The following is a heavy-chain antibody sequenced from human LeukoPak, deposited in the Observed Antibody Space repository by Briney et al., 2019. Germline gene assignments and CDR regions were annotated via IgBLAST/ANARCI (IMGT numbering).Heavy chain of an antibody. D-gene: IGHD1-26*01. J-gene: IGHJ4*02. CDR3: ARVLGTGGSYY. CDR2: INPNSGGT. Sequence: ASVTVSCKASGYPFTGYYMHWVRQAPGQGLEWMGWINPNSGGTNYAQKFQGRVTMTRDTSISTAYMELSRLRSDDTAVYYCARVLGTGGSYYWGQGTLVTVSS. CDR1: GYPFTGYY. V-gene: IGHV1-2*02.